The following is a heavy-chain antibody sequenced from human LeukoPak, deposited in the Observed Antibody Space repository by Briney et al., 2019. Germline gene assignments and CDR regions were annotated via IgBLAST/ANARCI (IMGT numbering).Heavy chain of an antibody. CDR1: GFTFSSYG. D-gene: IGHD6-19*01. CDR2: ISGSGGST. CDR3: AKDRSSGWTDAFDI. J-gene: IGHJ3*02. V-gene: IGHV3-23*01. Sequence: GGTLRLSCAASGFTFSSYGMSWVRQAPGKGLEGVSSISGSGGSTYYADSVKARFTISRDNSKNTLYLQMNSLRADDTAVYYCAKDRSSGWTDAFDIWGKGTMVTVSS.